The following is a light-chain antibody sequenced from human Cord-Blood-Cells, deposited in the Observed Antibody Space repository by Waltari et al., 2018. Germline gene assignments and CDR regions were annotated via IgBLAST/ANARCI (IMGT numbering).Light chain of an antibody. CDR3: QQSYSTLT. V-gene: IGKV1-39*01. Sequence: DIQMTQSPSSLSASVGDRVTITCRASQNISSYLNWYQQKPGKAPKLPIYAASSLQSGVPSRFSGSGSGTDFTLTISSLQPEDFATYYCQQSYSTLTFGPGTKVDIK. CDR1: QNISSY. CDR2: AAS. J-gene: IGKJ3*01.